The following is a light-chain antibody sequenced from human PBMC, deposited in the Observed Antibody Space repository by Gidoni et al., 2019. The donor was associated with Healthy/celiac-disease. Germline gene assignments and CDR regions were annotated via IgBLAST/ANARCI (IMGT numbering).Light chain of an antibody. V-gene: IGLV1-40*01. CDR2: GNS. J-gene: IGLJ3*02. CDR3: QSYDSSLSGPV. Sequence: QSVLTQPPSVSGAPGQRVTISCTGSSSNIGAGYDVHWYQQLPATAPKLLIYGNSTRPSGVPDRFSGSKSGTSASLAITGLQAEDEADYYCQSYDSSLSGPVFGGGTKLTVL. CDR1: SSNIGAGYD.